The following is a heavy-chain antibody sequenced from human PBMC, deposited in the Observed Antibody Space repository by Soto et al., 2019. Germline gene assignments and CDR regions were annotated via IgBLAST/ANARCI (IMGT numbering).Heavy chain of an antibody. J-gene: IGHJ6*02. CDR2: VYDSGST. Sequence: SETLSLTCAVYGGSFSGYYWSWIRQPPGKGLEWIGRVYDSGSTNYNPSLKSRVTISVDTSKNQLSLKLSSVTAADTAVYYCARGTRGYSSSWYAVWGQGTTVTVS. D-gene: IGHD6-13*01. CDR3: ARGTRGYSSSWYAV. CDR1: GGSFSGYY. V-gene: IGHV4-34*01.